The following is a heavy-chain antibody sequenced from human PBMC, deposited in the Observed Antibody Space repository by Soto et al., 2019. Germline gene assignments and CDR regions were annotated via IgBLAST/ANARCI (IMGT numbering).Heavy chain of an antibody. Sequence: EVRLVETGGDLIQPGGSLRLSCAASGFIVSGNYMSWVRQAPGKGLEWVSVIYSGGSTYYADSVKGRFTISRDNSKNTLYLQMNGLRADDTAVYYCARDGGLAEDGMDVWGQGTTVTVSS. J-gene: IGHJ6*02. CDR1: GFIVSGNY. D-gene: IGHD3-10*01. CDR2: IYSGGST. V-gene: IGHV3-53*02. CDR3: ARDGGLAEDGMDV.